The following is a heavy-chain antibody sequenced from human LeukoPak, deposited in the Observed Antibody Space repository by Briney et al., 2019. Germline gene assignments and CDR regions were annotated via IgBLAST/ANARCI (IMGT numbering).Heavy chain of an antibody. Sequence: ASVRVSCKASGYTFTLYYMHWVRQAPGQGLEWMGWINPNDGGTNYAQKFQGRVTMTRDTTISTAYMDLSSLRSDDTAVYFCAGDAMSDYWGQGTLVTVSS. CDR1: GYTFTLYY. CDR3: AGDAMSDY. V-gene: IGHV1-2*02. CDR2: INPNDGGT. D-gene: IGHD2-2*01. J-gene: IGHJ4*02.